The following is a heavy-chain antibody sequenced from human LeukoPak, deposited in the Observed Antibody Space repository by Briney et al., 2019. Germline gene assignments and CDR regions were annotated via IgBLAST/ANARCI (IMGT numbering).Heavy chain of an antibody. J-gene: IGHJ4*02. D-gene: IGHD2-15*01. V-gene: IGHV4-59*12. CDR2: IYYSGST. Sequence: SETLSLTCTVSGGSISSYYWSWIRQPPGKGLEWIGYIYYSGSTNYNPSLKSRVTISVDTSKNQFSLQLNSVTPEDTGVYYCARDGGGAYSSTQRYYFDSWGQGTLVTVSS. CDR3: ARDGGGAYSSTQRYYFDS. CDR1: GGSISSYY.